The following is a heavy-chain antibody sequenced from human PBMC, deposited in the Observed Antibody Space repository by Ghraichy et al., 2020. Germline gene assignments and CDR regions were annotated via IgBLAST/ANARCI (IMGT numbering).Heavy chain of an antibody. J-gene: IGHJ6*02. CDR3: AREWGGPPNFYGLDV. D-gene: IGHD3-10*01. Sequence: SETLSLTCTVSGGAISTYYWSWVRQPPGKGLEWIGNIFYNGRTKFNPSHKSRVIMSVDTSKNQFSLKLTSVTAADTAVYYCAREWGGPPNFYGLDVWGQGTTVIVSS. V-gene: IGHV4-59*01. CDR1: GGAISTYY. CDR2: IFYNGRT.